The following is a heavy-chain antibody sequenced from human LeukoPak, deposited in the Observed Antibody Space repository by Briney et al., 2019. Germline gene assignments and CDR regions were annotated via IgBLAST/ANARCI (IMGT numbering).Heavy chain of an antibody. J-gene: IGHJ5*01. CDR1: GFTFSSYE. D-gene: IGHD3-16*01. CDR2: LRYDATSN. CDR3: AKIETFNYDTSGRHWLDS. Sequence: GGSLRLSCAASGFTFSSYEMNWVRQAPGKGLEWVSFLRYDATSNYYAESVKGRFTISRDNSKNTLYLQMNSLRTDDTAVYYCAKIETFNYDTSGRHWLDSWGQGTLVTVSS. V-gene: IGHV3-30*02.